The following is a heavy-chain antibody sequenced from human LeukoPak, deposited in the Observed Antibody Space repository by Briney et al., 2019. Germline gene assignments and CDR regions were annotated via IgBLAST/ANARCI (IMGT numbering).Heavy chain of an antibody. D-gene: IGHD3-10*01. CDR3: ARHGSITMVRRRLRYYYMDV. Sequence: GGSLRLSCAASGFTFSSYAMSWVRQAPGKGLEWVSVIYSGSSTYYADSVKGRFTISRDNSKNTLYLQMNSLRAEDTAVYYCARHGSITMVRRRLRYYYMDVWGKGTTVTISS. CDR2: IYSGSST. J-gene: IGHJ6*03. V-gene: IGHV3-66*04. CDR1: GFTFSSYA.